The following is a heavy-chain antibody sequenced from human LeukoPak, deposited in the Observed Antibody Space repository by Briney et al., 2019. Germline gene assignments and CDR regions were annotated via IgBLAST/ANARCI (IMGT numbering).Heavy chain of an antibody. Sequence: ASVKVSCKASGYTFTGYYMHWVRQAPGQGLEWMGRINLNSGGTNYAQKFQGRVTMTRDTSISTAYMELSRLRSDDTAVYYCARERVVRGSFDYWGQGTLVTVSS. J-gene: IGHJ4*02. CDR3: ARERVVRGSFDY. V-gene: IGHV1-2*06. D-gene: IGHD3-10*01. CDR2: INLNSGGT. CDR1: GYTFTGYY.